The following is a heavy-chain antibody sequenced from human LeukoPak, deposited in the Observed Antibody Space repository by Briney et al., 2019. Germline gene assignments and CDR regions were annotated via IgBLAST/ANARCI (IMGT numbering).Heavy chain of an antibody. D-gene: IGHD2-2*01. J-gene: IGHJ4*02. CDR3: ARGPYRIVVVPAAITSFDY. V-gene: IGHV1-2*02. Sequence: GASVKVSCKASGYTFTGYYMHWVLQAPGQGLEWMGWINPNSGGTNYAQKFQGRVTMTRDTSISTAYMELSRLRSDDTAVYYCARGPYRIVVVPAAITSFDYWGQGTLVTVSS. CDR1: GYTFTGYY. CDR2: INPNSGGT.